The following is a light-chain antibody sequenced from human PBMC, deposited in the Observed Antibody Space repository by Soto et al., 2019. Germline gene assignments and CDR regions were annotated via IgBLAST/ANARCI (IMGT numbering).Light chain of an antibody. CDR3: QQYEGT. Sequence: DIQMTQSPSTLSASVGDRVTITCRARQSISSWLAWYQQKPGKAPKLLIYDASSLESGVPSRFSGSGSGTEFTLTISSLQPDDFATYYCQQYEGTFGQGTKVEIK. J-gene: IGKJ1*01. CDR2: DAS. V-gene: IGKV1-5*01. CDR1: QSISSW.